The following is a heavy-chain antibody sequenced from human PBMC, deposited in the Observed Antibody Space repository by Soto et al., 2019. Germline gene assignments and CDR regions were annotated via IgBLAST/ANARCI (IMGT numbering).Heavy chain of an antibody. CDR3: AKAYAVAGTRSYYYYGMDV. CDR2: ISWDGGST. CDR1: GFTFDDYT. Sequence: GGSLRLSCAASGFTFDDYTMHWVRQAPGKGLEWVSLISWDGGSTYYADSVKGRFTISRDNSKNSLYLQMNSLRTEDTALYYCAKAYAVAGTRSYYYYGMDVWGQGTTVTVSS. V-gene: IGHV3-43*01. J-gene: IGHJ6*02. D-gene: IGHD6-19*01.